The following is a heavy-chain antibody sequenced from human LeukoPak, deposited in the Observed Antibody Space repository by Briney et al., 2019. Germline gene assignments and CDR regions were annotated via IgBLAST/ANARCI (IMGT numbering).Heavy chain of an antibody. V-gene: IGHV3-23*01. CDR2: ISGSGGST. D-gene: IGHD3-3*01. CDR1: GFTFSGSA. CDR3: AKNAVDYKLEWLLSHYYYYYYMDV. J-gene: IGHJ6*03. Sequence: PGGSLRLSCAASGFTFSGSAMHWVRQASGKGLEWVSAISGSGGSTYYADSVKGRFTTSRDNSKNTLYLQMNSLRAEDTAVYYCAKNAVDYKLEWLLSHYYYYYYMDVWGKGTTVTVSS.